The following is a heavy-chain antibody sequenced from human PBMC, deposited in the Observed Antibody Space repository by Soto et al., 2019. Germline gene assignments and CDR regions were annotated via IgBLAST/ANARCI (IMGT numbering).Heavy chain of an antibody. D-gene: IGHD4-17*01. CDR3: ARGSTVVTHYYGMDV. V-gene: IGHV3-30-3*01. J-gene: IGHJ6*02. CDR2: ISYDGSNK. CDR1: GFTFSSYA. Sequence: QVQLVESGGGVVQPGRSLRLSCAASGFTFSSYAMHWVRQAPGKGLEWEAVISYDGSNKYYADSVKGRFTISRDNSKNTLYLQMNSLRAEDTAVYYCARGSTVVTHYYGMDVWGQGTTVTVSS.